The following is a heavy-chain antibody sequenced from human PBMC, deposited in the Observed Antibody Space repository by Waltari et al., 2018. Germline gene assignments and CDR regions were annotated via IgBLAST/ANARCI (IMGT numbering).Heavy chain of an antibody. D-gene: IGHD1-26*01. V-gene: IGHV4-39*07. J-gene: IGHJ4*02. CDR2: IYYSGST. CDR1: GGSISSSSYY. CDR3: ARAFRRGWELPKGLDY. Sequence: QLQLQESGPGLVKPSETLSLTCTVSGGSISSSSYYWGWIRQPPGKGLEWIGSIYYSGSTYYNPSLKSRVTISVDTSKNQFSLKLSSVTAADTAVYYCARAFRRGWELPKGLDYWGQGTLVTVSS.